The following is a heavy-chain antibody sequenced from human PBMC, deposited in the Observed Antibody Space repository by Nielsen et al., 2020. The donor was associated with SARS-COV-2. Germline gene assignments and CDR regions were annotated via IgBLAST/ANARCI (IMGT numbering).Heavy chain of an antibody. D-gene: IGHD6-25*01. CDR2: IYSGGTT. Sequence: GQSLKISSAASTFTVSINYMTWVRQAPGKGLEWVSIIYSGGTTYYADSVKDRFTISRDNSTNTMYLQMNSLRAEDTAVYYCARDPGYRSGVWGQGTTVTVSS. CDR3: ARDPGYRSGV. CDR1: TFTVSINY. V-gene: IGHV3-66*01. J-gene: IGHJ6*02.